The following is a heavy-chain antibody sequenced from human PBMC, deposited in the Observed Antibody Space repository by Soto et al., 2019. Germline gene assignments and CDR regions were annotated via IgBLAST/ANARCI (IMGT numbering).Heavy chain of an antibody. J-gene: IGHJ4*02. D-gene: IGHD3-9*01. CDR2: IIRGST. Sequence: QVQLLQWGAGLLKPSETLSLTCAVYGGSFSDYHWSWIRQPPGKGLEWIAEIIRGSTNYNPSLKSRVTISEDTSKNQISLKLRSVTATDTAVDFCERGPNYFDSVEYWGQGTLVTVSS. CDR1: GGSFSDYH. V-gene: IGHV4-34*01. CDR3: ERGPNYFDSVEY.